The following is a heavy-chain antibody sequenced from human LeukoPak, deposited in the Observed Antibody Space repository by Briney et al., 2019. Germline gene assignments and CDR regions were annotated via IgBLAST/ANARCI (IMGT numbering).Heavy chain of an antibody. D-gene: IGHD4-23*01. J-gene: IGHJ4*02. CDR2: INHSGST. CDR3: ARGGSNYGGKTDY. V-gene: IGHV4-34*01. Sequence: SETLSLTCTVSGGSISSYYWSWIRQPPGKGLEWIGEINHSGSTNYNPSLKSRVSISVDTSKNQFSLKLSSVTAADTAVYYCARGGSNYGGKTDYWDQGTLVTVSS. CDR1: GGSISSYY.